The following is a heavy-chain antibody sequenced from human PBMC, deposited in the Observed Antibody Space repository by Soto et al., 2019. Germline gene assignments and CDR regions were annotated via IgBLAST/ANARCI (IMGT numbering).Heavy chain of an antibody. J-gene: IGHJ4*02. Sequence: QVQLQESGPGLVKPSQTLSLTCTVSGGSITSGGYFWSWIRQQPGKGLEWIGYIAGRGRTYYNPSVKRRLTKSVDTYKKQFYLTLSSVTAADTAVYYSATLFNYYDSRGYAEYYFDYWGQGTLVTVSS. CDR1: GGSITSGGYF. D-gene: IGHD3-22*01. CDR2: IAGRGRT. V-gene: IGHV4-31*03. CDR3: ATLFNYYDSRGYAEYYFDY.